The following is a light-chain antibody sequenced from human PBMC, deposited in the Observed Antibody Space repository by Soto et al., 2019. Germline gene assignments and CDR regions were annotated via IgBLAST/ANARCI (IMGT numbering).Light chain of an antibody. CDR1: SSNIGDNY. J-gene: IGLJ3*02. Sequence: QSVLTQTPSVSAAPGQKVTISCSGSSSNIGDNYVSWYQQLPGTAPKLLIYDNNKRPSGIPDRFSVSKSGTSATLGITGLQTGDEADYYCGTWDSSLSEGVFGGGTKLTVL. CDR3: GTWDSSLSEGV. CDR2: DNN. V-gene: IGLV1-51*01.